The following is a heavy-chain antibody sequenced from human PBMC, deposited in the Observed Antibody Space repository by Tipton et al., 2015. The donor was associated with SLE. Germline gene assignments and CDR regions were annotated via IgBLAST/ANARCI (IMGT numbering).Heavy chain of an antibody. V-gene: IGHV4-34*01. CDR2: INHSGST. CDR3: VYGDWLGLDY. J-gene: IGHJ4*02. D-gene: IGHD4-17*01. Sequence: TLSLTCAVYGGSFSGYSWSWIRQPPGKGLEWIGEINHSGSTNYNPSLKSRVTISVDASKNQFSLKLSSVTAADTAVYYCVYGDWLGLDYWGQGTLVTVSS. CDR1: GGSFSGYS.